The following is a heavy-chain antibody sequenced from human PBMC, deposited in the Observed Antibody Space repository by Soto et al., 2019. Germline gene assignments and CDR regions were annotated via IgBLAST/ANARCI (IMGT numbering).Heavy chain of an antibody. J-gene: IGHJ4*02. D-gene: IGHD3-16*01. CDR2: NSAYNGNT. CDR3: ARNRWGQLFDY. Sequence: ASVKVSCKASGYTFTSYGLSWVRQPPGQGLEWMGWNSAYNGNTNYAQKLQGRVTMTTDTSTSTAYMELRSLRSDDTAVYYCARNRWGQLFDYWGQGTLVTVSS. V-gene: IGHV1-18*01. CDR1: GYTFTSYG.